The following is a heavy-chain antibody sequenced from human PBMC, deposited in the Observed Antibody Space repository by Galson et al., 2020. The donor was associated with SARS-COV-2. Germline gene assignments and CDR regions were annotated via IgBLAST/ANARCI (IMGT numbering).Heavy chain of an antibody. J-gene: IGHJ6*02. D-gene: IGHD2-2*01. CDR1: GFTFSSYA. Sequence: GGSLRLSCAASGFTFSSYAMSWVRQAPGKGLEWVSAISGSGGSTYYADSVKGRFTISRDYSKNTLYLQMNSLRAEDTAVYYCAKDFEQYQYYYYDGMDVWGQGTTVTVSS. V-gene: IGHV3-23*01. CDR3: AKDFEQYQYYYYDGMDV. CDR2: ISGSGGST.